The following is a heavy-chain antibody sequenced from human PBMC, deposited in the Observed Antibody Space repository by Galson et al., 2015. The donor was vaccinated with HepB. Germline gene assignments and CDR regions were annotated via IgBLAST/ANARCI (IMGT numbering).Heavy chain of an antibody. J-gene: IGHJ4*02. D-gene: IGHD6-13*01. CDR1: GFTFSSYS. Sequence: LRLSCAASGFTFSSYSMNWVRQAPGKGLEWVSYISSSSSTIYYADSVKGRFTISRDNAKNSLYLQMNSLRGEDTAVYYCARFLELVGVDYWGQGTLVTVSS. CDR2: ISSSSSTI. CDR3: ARFLELVGVDY. V-gene: IGHV3-48*01.